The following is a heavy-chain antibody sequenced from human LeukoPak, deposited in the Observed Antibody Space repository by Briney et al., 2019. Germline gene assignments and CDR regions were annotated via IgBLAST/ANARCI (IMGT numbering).Heavy chain of an antibody. Sequence: SETLSLTCTVSGGSISSSSYYWGWIRQPPGKGLEWIGSIYYSGTTYYNPSLKSRVTISVDTSRNQFSLKLSSVTAADTAVYYCARGLDTNDWSDAFDIWGQGTMVTVSS. V-gene: IGHV4-39*07. J-gene: IGHJ3*02. D-gene: IGHD2-21*01. CDR2: IYYSGTT. CDR3: ARGLDTNDWSDAFDI. CDR1: GGSISSSSYY.